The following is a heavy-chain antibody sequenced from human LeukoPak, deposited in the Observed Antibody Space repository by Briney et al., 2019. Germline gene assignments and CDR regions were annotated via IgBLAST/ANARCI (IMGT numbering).Heavy chain of an antibody. V-gene: IGHV1-69*04. CDR2: IIPVLNIT. J-gene: IGHJ6*02. CDR1: GGTYSSSA. D-gene: IGHD5-18*01. Sequence: SVKVSCKTSGGTYSSSAITWVRQAPGRGLEWMGRIIPVLNITTYAQKFQGRVTITADTSSSTVYMELSSLRSEETAVYYCAKDQGLTAPPPYGLDVWGQGTTVIVSS. CDR3: AKDQGLTAPPPYGLDV.